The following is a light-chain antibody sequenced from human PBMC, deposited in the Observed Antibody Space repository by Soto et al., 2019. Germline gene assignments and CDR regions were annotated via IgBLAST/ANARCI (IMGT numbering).Light chain of an antibody. J-gene: IGLJ3*02. CDR1: SSDVGSYNL. Sequence: QSALTQPASVSGSPGQSITISCTGTSSDVGSYNLVSWYQQHPGKAPKLMIYEGSKRPSGVSNRFSGSKSGNTASLTISGLQAEDEADYYCCSYAGSYILAVFGGGTTLTVL. CDR3: CSYAGSYILAV. V-gene: IGLV2-23*01. CDR2: EGS.